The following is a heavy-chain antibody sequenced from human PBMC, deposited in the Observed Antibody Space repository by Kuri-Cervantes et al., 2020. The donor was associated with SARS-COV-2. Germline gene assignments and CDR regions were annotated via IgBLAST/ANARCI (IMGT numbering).Heavy chain of an antibody. Sequence: LSLTCAASGFTFSSYSMNWVRQAPGKGLEWVSYISSSSSTIYYADSVKGRFTISRDNAKNSLYLQMSSLRAEDTAVYYCARDLWGSVNAFDIWGQGTMVTVSS. D-gene: IGHD7-27*01. V-gene: IGHV3-48*01. CDR1: GFTFSSYS. J-gene: IGHJ3*02. CDR3: ARDLWGSVNAFDI. CDR2: ISSSSSTI.